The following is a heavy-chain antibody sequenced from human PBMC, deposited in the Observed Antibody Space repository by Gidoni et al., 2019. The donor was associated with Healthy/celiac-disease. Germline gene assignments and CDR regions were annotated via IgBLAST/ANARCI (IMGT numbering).Heavy chain of an antibody. CDR1: GYTFTSYY. CDR3: ARRGKYSYGYSHYFDY. J-gene: IGHJ4*02. D-gene: IGHD5-18*01. V-gene: IGHV1-46*03. Sequence: QVQLVQSGAEVKKPGASVKVSCKASGYTFTSYYMHWVRQATGQGLEWMGIINPSGGSTSYAKKFQGRVTMTRDTATSTVYMELSSLRSEDTAVYYCARRGKYSYGYSHYFDYWGQGTLVTVSS. CDR2: INPSGGST.